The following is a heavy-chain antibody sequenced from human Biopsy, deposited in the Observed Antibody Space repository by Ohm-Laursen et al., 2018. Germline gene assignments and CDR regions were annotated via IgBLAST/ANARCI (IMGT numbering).Heavy chain of an antibody. D-gene: IGHD2-21*02. Sequence: GTLSLTWTVSGGSISSYYWNWIRQPPGKGLEWIGYIYYSGTTDYSPSLKSRVTISIDKSKNQFFPKLSSVTAEDTAVYYCARDDAVTVIRGLYYWGQGALVTVSS. CDR1: GGSISSYY. J-gene: IGHJ4*02. CDR2: IYYSGTT. CDR3: ARDDAVTVIRGLYY. V-gene: IGHV4-59*01.